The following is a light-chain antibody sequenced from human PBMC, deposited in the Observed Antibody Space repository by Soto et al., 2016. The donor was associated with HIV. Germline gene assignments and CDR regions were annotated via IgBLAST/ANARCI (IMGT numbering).Light chain of an antibody. CDR1: NIGSQS. CDR3: QVWDRSSDHVV. J-gene: IGLJ3*02. CDR2: DDS. Sequence: SYVLTQPSSVSVAPGETARITCAGNNIGSQSVHWYQQRPGQALVLVVFDDSDRPSRIPERFSGSKSGNTATLTISRVEAGDEADYYCQVWDRSSDHVVFGGGTKLPVL. V-gene: IGLV3-21*02.